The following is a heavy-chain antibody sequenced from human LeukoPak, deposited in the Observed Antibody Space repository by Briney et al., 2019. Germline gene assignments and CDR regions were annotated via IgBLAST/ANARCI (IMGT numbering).Heavy chain of an antibody. V-gene: IGHV1-3*01. J-gene: IGHJ4*02. CDR3: AREAWHNWNDLDY. CDR2: INAGNGNT. CDR1: GYTFTSYA. Sequence: GASVEVSCKASGYTFTSYAMHWVRQAPGQRLEWMGWINAGNGNTKYSQKFQGRVTITRDTSASTAYMELSSLRSEDTAVYYCAREAWHNWNDLDYWGQGTLVTVSS. D-gene: IGHD1-1*01.